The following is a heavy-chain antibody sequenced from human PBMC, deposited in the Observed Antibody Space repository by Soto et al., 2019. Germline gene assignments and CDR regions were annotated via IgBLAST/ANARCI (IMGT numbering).Heavy chain of an antibody. CDR2: IKDGGRT. Sequence: QVQLQQWGAGLLKPSETLSLNCAVNGGSLSGYYWSWIRQPPGKGLEWIGEIKDGGRTNYSPSLKSRPPISADTSNTQLSLRLYSVTAADTGVYYCARGQEGVVATHWDQGTLVTVSS. CDR3: ARGQEGVVATH. J-gene: IGHJ4*02. CDR1: GGSLSGYY. V-gene: IGHV4-34*01. D-gene: IGHD5-12*01.